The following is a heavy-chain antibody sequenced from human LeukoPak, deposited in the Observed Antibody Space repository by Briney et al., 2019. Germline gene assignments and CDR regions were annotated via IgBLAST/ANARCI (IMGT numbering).Heavy chain of an antibody. Sequence: SETLSLTCTVSGYSISSGYYWGWIRQPPGKGLEWIGEINHSGSTNYNPSLKSRVTISVDTSKNQFSLKLSSVTAADTAVYYCARGPFGSGSYSYWFDPWGQGTLVTVSS. CDR2: INHSGST. CDR1: GYSISSGYY. CDR3: ARGPFGSGSYSYWFDP. J-gene: IGHJ5*02. D-gene: IGHD3-10*01. V-gene: IGHV4-38-2*02.